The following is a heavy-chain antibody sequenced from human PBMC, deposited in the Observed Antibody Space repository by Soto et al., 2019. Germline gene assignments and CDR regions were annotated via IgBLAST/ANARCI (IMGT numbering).Heavy chain of an antibody. Sequence: QVQLVESGGGVVQPGMSLRLSCAASGFAFSRHGMHWVRQAPGKGLEWVAVILRDGSEDYYADSVEGRFTISRDNSKNTLYLEMNNLRPEDTFVYYCASDYDYEDYGLDSWCQGNLVTVSS. CDR3: ASDYDYEDYGLDS. CDR2: ILRDGSED. D-gene: IGHD4-17*01. J-gene: IGHJ4*02. CDR1: GFAFSRHG. V-gene: IGHV3-33*01.